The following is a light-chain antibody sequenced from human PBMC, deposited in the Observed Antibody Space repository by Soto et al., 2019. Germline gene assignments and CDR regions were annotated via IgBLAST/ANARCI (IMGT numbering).Light chain of an antibody. Sequence: QSALTQPASVSGSPGQSITISCTGTSSDVGSYNLVSWYQQHPGKAPKLMIYEGSKRPSGVSNRFSGSKSGNTASLTIPGLQAEDEADYYCCSYAGSSPVFGGGTKVTVL. J-gene: IGLJ2*01. CDR3: CSYAGSSPV. CDR1: SSDVGSYNL. V-gene: IGLV2-23*01. CDR2: EGS.